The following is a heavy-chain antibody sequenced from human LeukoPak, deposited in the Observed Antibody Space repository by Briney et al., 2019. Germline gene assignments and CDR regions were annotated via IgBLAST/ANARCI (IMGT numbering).Heavy chain of an antibody. CDR2: IYHSGFT. V-gene: IGHV4-59*02. D-gene: IGHD5-12*01. Sequence: SETLSLTCTVSGGSVSGYYWRWLRQSPGKALEWIGYIYHSGFTDYNPSLRSRLSISVDTSRNQFSLKLTSATAADTAMYYCARDQRCSRYDGGCDQWYFDLWGRGTLVTVSS. J-gene: IGHJ2*01. CDR1: GGSVSGYY. CDR3: ARDQRCSRYDGGCDQWYFDL.